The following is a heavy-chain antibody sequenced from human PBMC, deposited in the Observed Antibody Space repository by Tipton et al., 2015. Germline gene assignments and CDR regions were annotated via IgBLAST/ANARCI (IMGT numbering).Heavy chain of an antibody. V-gene: IGHV3-23*01. J-gene: IGHJ4*02. CDR2: ITGSGSAT. CDR1: GFIFTTSA. CDR3: AKYGGYNLIGYFDY. Sequence: SLRLSCAASGFIFTTSAMSWVRRAPGKGLEWVSSITGSGSATYYADPVEGRFTISRDDSKNTLYLQMNSLRAEDTAVYYCAKYGGYNLIGYFDYWGQGTLVTVSS. D-gene: IGHD5-24*01.